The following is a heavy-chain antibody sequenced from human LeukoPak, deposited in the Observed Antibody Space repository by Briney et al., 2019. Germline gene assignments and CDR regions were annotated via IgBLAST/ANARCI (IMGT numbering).Heavy chain of an antibody. CDR1: GGSISSGGYY. CDR2: IYYSGST. J-gene: IGHJ3*02. CDR3: ARDPSIVASNGPHLGFAFDI. Sequence: PSQTLSLTCTVSGGSISSGGYYWSWIRQHPGKGLEWIGYIYYSGSTYYNPSLKSRVTISVDTSKNQFSLKLSSVTAADTAVYYCARDPSIVASNGPHLGFAFDIWGQGTMVTVSS. D-gene: IGHD3-22*01. V-gene: IGHV4-31*03.